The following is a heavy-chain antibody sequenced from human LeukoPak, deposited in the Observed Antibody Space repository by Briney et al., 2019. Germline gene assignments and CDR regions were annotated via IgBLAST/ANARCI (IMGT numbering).Heavy chain of an antibody. CDR1: GYTFTSYD. J-gene: IGHJ4*02. D-gene: IGHD3-22*01. CDR3: ARGSPPRRNYDTSGYYSYYFDY. Sequence: ASVKVSCKASGYTFTSYDINWVRQAPGQGLEWMGWISAYNGYTNYAQKLQGRVTMTTDTSTSTAYMELKSLRSDDTAVFYCARGSPPRRNYDTSGYYSYYFDYWGQGTLVTVSS. V-gene: IGHV1-18*01. CDR2: ISAYNGYT.